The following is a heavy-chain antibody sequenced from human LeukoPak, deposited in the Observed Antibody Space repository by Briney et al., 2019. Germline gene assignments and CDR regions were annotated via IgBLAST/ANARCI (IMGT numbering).Heavy chain of an antibody. CDR1: GGSISSSYYY. D-gene: IGHD3-22*01. V-gene: IGHV4-31*03. J-gene: IGHJ4*02. CDR3: ARGEHYYDSSGYYY. Sequence: TPSETLSLTCTVSGGSISSSYYYWGWIRQHPGKGLEWIGYIYYSGSTYYNPSLKSRVTISVDTSKNQFSLKLSSVTAADTAVYYCARGEHYYDSSGYYYWGQGTLVTVSP. CDR2: IYYSGST.